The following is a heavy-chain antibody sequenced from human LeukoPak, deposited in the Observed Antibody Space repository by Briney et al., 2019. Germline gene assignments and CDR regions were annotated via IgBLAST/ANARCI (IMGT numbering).Heavy chain of an antibody. J-gene: IGHJ3*02. Sequence: GGSLRLSCAASGFTFSNYWMHWVRQAPGKGLVWVSRISTDGSSTSYADSVKGRFTISRDNSKNTLYLDMNSLRAEDTAVYYCARPDSSGWSHAFDIWGQGTKVTVSS. V-gene: IGHV3-74*01. D-gene: IGHD6-19*01. CDR3: ARPDSSGWSHAFDI. CDR1: GFTFSNYW. CDR2: ISTDGSST.